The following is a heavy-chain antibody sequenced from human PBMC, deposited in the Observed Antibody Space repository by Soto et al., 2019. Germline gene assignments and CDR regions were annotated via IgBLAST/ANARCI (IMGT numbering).Heavy chain of an antibody. J-gene: IGHJ4*02. Sequence: SETLSLTCTVSGDSFSRYKWSWIRQSPGKGLEYIGYMYSSGYTDYNPSLKSRVTMSLDTSKNQYSLKLTSATAADTAVYYCAREWSAFDYWGQGTLVTVSS. V-gene: IGHV4-59*01. CDR2: MYSSGYT. D-gene: IGHD2-15*01. CDR1: GDSFSRYK. CDR3: AREWSAFDY.